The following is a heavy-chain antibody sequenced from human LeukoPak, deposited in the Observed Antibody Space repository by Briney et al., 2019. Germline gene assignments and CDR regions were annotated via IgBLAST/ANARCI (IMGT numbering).Heavy chain of an antibody. CDR1: VYTFTGYY. CDR2: INPNSGGT. CDR3: SSAIAVAGYDY. J-gene: IGHJ4*02. Sequence: ASVNVSCKASVYTFTGYYMHWVRQAPGQGLEWMGWINPNSGGTNYAQKFQGRVTMTRDTAISTAYMELSRLRSDDTAVYYCSSAIAVAGYDYWGQGTLVTVSS. D-gene: IGHD6-19*01. V-gene: IGHV1-2*02.